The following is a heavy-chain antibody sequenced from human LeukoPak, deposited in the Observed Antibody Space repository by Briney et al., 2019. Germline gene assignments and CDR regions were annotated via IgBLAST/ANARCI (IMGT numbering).Heavy chain of an antibody. J-gene: IGHJ6*03. CDR2: IYHSGST. Sequence: PSETLSLTCTVSGYSISSGYYWGWIRQPPGKWLEWIGSIYHSGSTYYNPSLKSRVTMSVDTSKNQFSLKLSSVTAADTAVYYCASLSRKLTMVRGDYYYMDVWGKGTTVTISS. V-gene: IGHV4-38-2*02. CDR1: GYSISSGYY. CDR3: ASLSRKLTMVRGDYYYMDV. D-gene: IGHD3-10*01.